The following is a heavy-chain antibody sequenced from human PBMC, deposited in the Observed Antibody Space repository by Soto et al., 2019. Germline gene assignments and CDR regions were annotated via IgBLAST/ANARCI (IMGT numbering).Heavy chain of an antibody. CDR2: TRNKVDSYTT. V-gene: IGHV3-72*01. CDR1: GFTFSDHY. J-gene: IGHJ4*02. CDR3: ATGTVGAMDY. D-gene: IGHD1-26*01. Sequence: PVGSLRLSCAASGFTFSDHYMEWVRQAPGKGLEWVGRTRNKVDSYTTEYAASVRGRFTISRDDSKTSLYLQMNSLKTEDTALYYCATGTVGAMDYWGQGTLVTSPQ.